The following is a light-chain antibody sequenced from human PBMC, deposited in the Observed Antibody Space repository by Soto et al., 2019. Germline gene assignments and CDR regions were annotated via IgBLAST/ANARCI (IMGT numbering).Light chain of an antibody. Sequence: DIQMTQAPSSLSASVGDRVTITCRARQDISTYLAWYQQKPGKVPKLLISAAYTLQSGVPPRFSGSGSGTDFTLTISSLQPEYVSPYYGQKSDNAPLTFGGGTKVEIK. CDR2: AAY. V-gene: IGKV1-27*01. J-gene: IGKJ4*01. CDR3: QKSDNAPLT. CDR1: QDISTY.